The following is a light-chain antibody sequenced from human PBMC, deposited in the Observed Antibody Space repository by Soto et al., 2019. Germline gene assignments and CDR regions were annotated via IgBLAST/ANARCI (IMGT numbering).Light chain of an antibody. Sequence: QSVLTQPASVSGSPGQSITISCTGTSSDVGSYNLVSWYQQHPGKAPKLMIYEVDKRPSGVSNRFSGSKSGNTASLTISGLQAGDEADYYCCSYAGSNSYGFGTGTKVTVL. V-gene: IGLV2-23*02. J-gene: IGLJ1*01. CDR2: EVD. CDR1: SSDVGSYNL. CDR3: CSYAGSNSYG.